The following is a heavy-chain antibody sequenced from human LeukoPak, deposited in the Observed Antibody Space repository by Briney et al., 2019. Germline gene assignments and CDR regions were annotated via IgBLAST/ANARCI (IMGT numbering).Heavy chain of an antibody. J-gene: IGHJ6*02. Sequence: SETLSLTCTVSGGSISSSSHYWGWLRQPPGTGLEGIGSIFYSGSTYYNPSLKSRVTISADTSKNQFSLNLTSVTAADTAVYYCARRRYYYGSGRPYYYYGMDVWGQGTTVTVSS. CDR2: IFYSGST. CDR3: ARRRYYYGSGRPYYYYGMDV. V-gene: IGHV4-39*01. D-gene: IGHD3-10*01. CDR1: GGSISSSSHY.